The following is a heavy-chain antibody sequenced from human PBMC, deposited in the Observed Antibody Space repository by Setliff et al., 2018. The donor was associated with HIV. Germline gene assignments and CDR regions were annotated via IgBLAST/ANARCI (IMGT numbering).Heavy chain of an antibody. CDR2: IHYSGST. CDR1: GGSISSGGYY. V-gene: IGHV4-31*03. J-gene: IGHJ5*02. CDR3: ARGLTPRRGNWFDP. Sequence: LSLTCTVSGGSISSGGYYWSWIRQHPGKGLEWIGYIHYSGSTYFNPSLKSRVTISLDTSKNQFSLKVSSMTAADTAVYYCARGLTPRRGNWFDPWGQGTLVTVSS. D-gene: IGHD3-10*01.